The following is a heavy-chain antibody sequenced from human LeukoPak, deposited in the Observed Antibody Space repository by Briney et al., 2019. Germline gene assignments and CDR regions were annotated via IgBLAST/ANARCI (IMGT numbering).Heavy chain of an antibody. D-gene: IGHD1-1*01. V-gene: IGHV4-39*07. J-gene: IGHJ5*02. CDR1: GGSISSSSYY. CDR2: IYYSGST. CDR3: AREGWNDDNWFGP. Sequence: SETLSLTCTVSGGSISSSSYYWGWIRQPPGKGLEWIGSIYYSGSTYYNPSLKSRVTISVDTSKNQFSLKLSSVTAADTAIYYCAREGWNDDNWFGPWGQGTLVTVSS.